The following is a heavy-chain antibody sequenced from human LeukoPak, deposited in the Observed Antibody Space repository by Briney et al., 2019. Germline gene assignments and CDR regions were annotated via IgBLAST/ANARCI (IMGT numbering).Heavy chain of an antibody. Sequence: GGSLRLSCAASGFTFSSYWMHWVRQAPGKGLVWVSRINSDGSSTSYADSVKGRFTISRDNAKNTLYLQMNSLRAEDTAVYYCAGESYYDSSGYSDAFDIWGQGTMVTVSS. CDR3: AGESYYDSSGYSDAFDI. CDR2: INSDGSST. V-gene: IGHV3-74*01. CDR1: GFTFSSYW. D-gene: IGHD3-22*01. J-gene: IGHJ3*02.